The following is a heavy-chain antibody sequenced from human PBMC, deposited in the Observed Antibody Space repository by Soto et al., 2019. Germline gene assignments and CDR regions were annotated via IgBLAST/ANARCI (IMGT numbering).Heavy chain of an antibody. V-gene: IGHV3-11*01. CDR2: ISTSGTTI. J-gene: IGHJ5*02. Sequence: GGSLRLSCAIFESTFSDYYMSWIRQAPGKGLEWVSYISTSGTTIYYADSVKGRFTISRDNAKNSLYLQMNSLRAEDTAVYYCSMYSGPTWGFDPWGQGTLVTVSS. CDR1: ESTFSDYY. CDR3: SMYSGPTWGFDP. D-gene: IGHD1-26*01.